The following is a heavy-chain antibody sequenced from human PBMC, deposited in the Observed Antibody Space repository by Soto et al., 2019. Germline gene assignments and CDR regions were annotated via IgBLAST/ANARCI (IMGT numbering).Heavy chain of an antibody. CDR3: ARGGALTPYAHAPLAF. CDR1: GDSITSGSYS. D-gene: IGHD2-2*01. V-gene: IGHV4-30-2*01. CDR2: IHVTGYT. Sequence: QLQLRESGSRLVQPSQTLTLICSVSGDSITSGSYSWSWIRQAPGKGLEWIGNIHVTGYTSFSPSLRGPLTLLVETSQNQFPLSLIAVTAADTPLYYCARGGALTPYAHAPLAFWGQGTRVTVSS. J-gene: IGHJ4*02.